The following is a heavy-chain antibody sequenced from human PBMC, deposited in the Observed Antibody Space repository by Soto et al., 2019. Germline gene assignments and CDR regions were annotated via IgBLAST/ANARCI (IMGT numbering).Heavy chain of an antibody. CDR1: GGTFSSYT. CDR2: IIPILGIA. D-gene: IGHD4-17*01. V-gene: IGHV1-69*02. CDR3: ARSDYQYYFDY. Sequence: QVQLVQSGAEVKKPGSSVKVSCKASGGTFSSYTISWVRQAPGQGLEWMGRIIPILGIANYAQKFQGRVMITADKSTSTAYMELSSLRSEDTAVYYCARSDYQYYFDYWGQGTLVTVSS. J-gene: IGHJ4*02.